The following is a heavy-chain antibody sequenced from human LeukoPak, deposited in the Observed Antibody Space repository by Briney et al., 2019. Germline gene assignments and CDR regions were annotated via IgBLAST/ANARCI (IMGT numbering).Heavy chain of an antibody. V-gene: IGHV4-59*12. Sequence: SETLSLTCTVSGGSISSYYWSWIRQPPGKGLEWIGYIYYSGSTNYNPSLKSRVTISVDTSKNQFSLRLSSVTAADTAVYFCARDSHAYFDAFDIWGQGTMVTVSS. CDR2: IYYSGST. CDR1: GGSISSYY. J-gene: IGHJ3*02. CDR3: ARDSHAYFDAFDI. D-gene: IGHD2/OR15-2a*01.